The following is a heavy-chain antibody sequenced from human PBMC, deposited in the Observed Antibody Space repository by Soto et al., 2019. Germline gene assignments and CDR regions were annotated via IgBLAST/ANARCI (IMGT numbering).Heavy chain of an antibody. CDR3: GRDDYGIFPY. CDR2: IDPKNGGT. J-gene: IGHJ4*02. Sequence: ASVKVSCKASGYSISAYYIHWVRQAPGQGLEWMGWIDPKNGGTVSAQKFQGRLTMTRDTSISTVYMDLSGLTSDDTALYYCGRDDYGIFPYWGQGSLVTVS. CDR1: GYSISAYY. V-gene: IGHV1-2*02. D-gene: IGHD3-10*01.